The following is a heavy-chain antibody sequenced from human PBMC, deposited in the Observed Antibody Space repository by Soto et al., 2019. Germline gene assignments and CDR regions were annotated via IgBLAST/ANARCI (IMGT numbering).Heavy chain of an antibody. J-gene: IGHJ4*02. D-gene: IGHD3-22*01. CDR2: IDPSDSQT. V-gene: IGHV5-10-1*01. CDR3: ARQIYDSDTGPHFQYYFDS. Sequence: GESLKISCKGSGYRFAGYWITWVRQKPGKGLEWMGRIDPSDSQTYYSPSFRGHVTISVTKSITTVFLQWSSLRASDTAMYYCARQIYDSDTGPHFQYYFDSWGQGTLVTVSS. CDR1: GYRFAGYW.